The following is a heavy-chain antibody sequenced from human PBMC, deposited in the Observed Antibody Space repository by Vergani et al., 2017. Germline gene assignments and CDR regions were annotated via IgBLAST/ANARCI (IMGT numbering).Heavy chain of an antibody. J-gene: IGHJ6*02. D-gene: IGHD6-19*01. CDR3: ARGGGAVAGTFNYYYYYGMDV. Sequence: QVQLQQWGAGLLKPSETLSLTCAVYGGSFSGYYWSWIRQPPGKGLEWIGEINHSGSTNYNPSLKSRVTISVDTSKNQFSLKLSSVTAADTAVYYCARGGGAVAGTFNYYYYYGMDVWGQGTTVTVSS. V-gene: IGHV4-34*01. CDR2: INHSGST. CDR1: GGSFSGYY.